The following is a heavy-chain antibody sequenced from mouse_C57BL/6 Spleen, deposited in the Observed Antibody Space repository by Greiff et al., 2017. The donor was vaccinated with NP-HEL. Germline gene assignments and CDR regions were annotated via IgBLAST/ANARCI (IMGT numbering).Heavy chain of an antibody. CDR3: ARLGLWYFDV. CDR1: GYTFTDYN. Sequence: VHVKQSGPELVKPGASVKMSCKASGYTFTDYNMHWVKQSHGKSLEWIGYINPNNGGTSYNQKFKDKATLTVNKSSSTAYMELRSLTSEDSAVYYCARLGLWYFDVWGTGTTVTVSS. CDR2: INPNNGGT. J-gene: IGHJ1*03. V-gene: IGHV1-22*01.